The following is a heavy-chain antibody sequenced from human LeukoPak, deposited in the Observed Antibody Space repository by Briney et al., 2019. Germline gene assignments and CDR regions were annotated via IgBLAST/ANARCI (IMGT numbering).Heavy chain of an antibody. Sequence: GGSLRLSXAASGFTFSSYGMHWVRQAPGKGLEWVAFIRYDGSNKYYADSVKGRFTISRDNSKSTLYLQMNSLRAEDTAVYYCAKDRVRYCSSTSCFFFDYWGQGTLVTVSS. V-gene: IGHV3-30*02. CDR2: IRYDGSNK. D-gene: IGHD2-2*01. CDR3: AKDRVRYCSSTSCFFFDY. J-gene: IGHJ4*02. CDR1: GFTFSSYG.